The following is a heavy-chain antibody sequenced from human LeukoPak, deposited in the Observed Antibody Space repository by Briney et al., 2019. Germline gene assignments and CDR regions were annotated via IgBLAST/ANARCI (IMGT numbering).Heavy chain of an antibody. J-gene: IGHJ4*02. V-gene: IGHV4-59*01. D-gene: IGHD3-22*01. Sequence: SETLPLTCIVSGDSIGSYYWNWIRQAPGKALEWIGHIHNNGDIAYNFSLKSRVTISMDTSKNQFSLKLSSVTAADTAVYYCGRWGYFDSGNYFVVDYWGQGTLVTVSS. CDR1: GDSIGSYY. CDR3: GRWGYFDSGNYFVVDY. CDR2: IHNNGDI.